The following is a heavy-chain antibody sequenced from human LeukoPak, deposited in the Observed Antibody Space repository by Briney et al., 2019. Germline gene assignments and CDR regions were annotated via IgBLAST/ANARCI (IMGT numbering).Heavy chain of an antibody. J-gene: IGHJ4*02. CDR1: GFTFDNYA. CDR3: AKVRGTYSSGYLFDY. D-gene: IGHD6-19*01. V-gene: IGHV3-9*01. CDR2: ISWNSGYI. Sequence: GRSLRLSCAASGFTFDNYAMHWVRQAPGKGLEWLSIISWNSGYIGYADSVKGRFTISRDNAKKSLDLQMNSLRAEDTAFYYCAKVRGTYSSGYLFDYWGQGTLVTDSS.